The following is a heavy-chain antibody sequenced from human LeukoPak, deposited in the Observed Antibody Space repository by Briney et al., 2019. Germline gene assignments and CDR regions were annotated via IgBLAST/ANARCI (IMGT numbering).Heavy chain of an antibody. CDR2: ISGSGGST. V-gene: IGHV3-23*01. Sequence: GGSLRLSCAASGFTVSSNEMSWVRQAPGKGLEWVSAISGSGGSTYYADSVKGRFTISRDNSKNTLYLQMNSLRAEDTAVYYCAKEEAPYGSGSYLVDYWGQGTLVTVSS. CDR1: GFTVSSNE. D-gene: IGHD3-10*01. J-gene: IGHJ4*02. CDR3: AKEEAPYGSGSYLVDY.